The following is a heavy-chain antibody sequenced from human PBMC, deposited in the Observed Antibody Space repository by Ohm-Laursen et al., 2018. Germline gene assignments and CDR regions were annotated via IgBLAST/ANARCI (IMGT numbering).Heavy chain of an antibody. CDR1: GFTVSSNY. V-gene: IGHV3-66*01. D-gene: IGHD1-26*01. Sequence: SLRLSCAASGFTVSSNYMSWVRQAPGKGLEWASVIYTGGSTYNADSVKGRFTISRDNSKNTLYLQMNSLRAEDTAVYYCARLVGATHLDHWGQGTLVTVSS. CDR3: ARLVGATHLDH. CDR2: IYTGGST. J-gene: IGHJ4*02.